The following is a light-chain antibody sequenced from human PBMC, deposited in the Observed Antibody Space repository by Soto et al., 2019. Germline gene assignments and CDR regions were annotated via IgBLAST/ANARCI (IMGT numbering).Light chain of an antibody. CDR3: QQYYSYPLYT. CDR1: QGISSY. J-gene: IGKJ2*01. V-gene: IGKV1-8*01. Sequence: AIRMTQSPSSLSGSTGDRVTITCRASQGISSYLAWYQQKPGKAPKLLIYAASTLQSGVPSRFSGSGSGTDFTLTISCLQSEHFATYYCQQYYSYPLYTFGQGTKLEIK. CDR2: AAS.